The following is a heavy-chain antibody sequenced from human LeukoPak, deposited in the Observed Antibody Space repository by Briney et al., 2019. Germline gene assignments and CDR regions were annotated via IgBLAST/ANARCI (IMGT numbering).Heavy chain of an antibody. J-gene: IGHJ4*02. Sequence: GGSLRLSCAASGFTFSSYWMSWVRQAPGKGLEWVANIKQDGSEQYYVDSVKGRFTISRDNAKNSLYLKMISLRAEDTAVYYCARGGTTVTARDYFDYWGQGTLVTVSS. CDR2: IKQDGSEQ. V-gene: IGHV3-7*01. D-gene: IGHD4-11*01. CDR1: GFTFSSYW. CDR3: ARGGTTVTARDYFDY.